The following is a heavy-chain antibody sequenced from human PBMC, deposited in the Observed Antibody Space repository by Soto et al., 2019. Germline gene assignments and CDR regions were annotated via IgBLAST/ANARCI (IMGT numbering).Heavy chain of an antibody. CDR3: ARSPSSGWYYFDY. V-gene: IGHV3-74*01. D-gene: IGHD6-19*01. J-gene: IGHJ4*02. Sequence: EVQLVESGGGLVQPGGSLRLSCAASEFTFSAYWMYWVRQAPGKGLVWVSRINSDGSTTSYADSVKGRFTISRDNAKNTLYLQMNSLRAEDTAVYYCARSPSSGWYYFDYWGQGTLVTVSS. CDR2: INSDGSTT. CDR1: EFTFSAYW.